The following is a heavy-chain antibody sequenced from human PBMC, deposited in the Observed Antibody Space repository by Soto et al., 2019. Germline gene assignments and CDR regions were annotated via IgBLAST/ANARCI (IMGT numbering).Heavy chain of an antibody. CDR2: MNPNSGNT. V-gene: IGHV1-8*01. CDR1: GYTFTSYD. Sequence: QVQLVQSGAEVKKPGASVKVSCKASGYTFTSYDINWVRQATGQGLEWMGWMNPNSGNTGYAQKFQGRVTMTRNTCISTAYMELSSLRSEDTAVYYCARRGYSSSWYYYYYYGIDVWGQGTTVTVSS. D-gene: IGHD6-13*01. CDR3: ARRGYSSSWYYYYYYGIDV. J-gene: IGHJ6*02.